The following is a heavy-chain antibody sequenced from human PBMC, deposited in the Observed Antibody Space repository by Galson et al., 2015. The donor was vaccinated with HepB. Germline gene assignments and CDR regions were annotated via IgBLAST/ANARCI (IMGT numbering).Heavy chain of an antibody. CDR3: ARDFGY. J-gene: IGHJ4*02. Sequence: SLRLSCAASGFTFGRYAMNWLRQSPVKGLEWLAAISVDGSDKNYADHVKGRFTISRDNSKNTLYLQMDSLTPADTAVYYCARDFGYWGQGAQVTVSS. CDR2: ISVDGSDK. V-gene: IGHV3-30-3*01. D-gene: IGHD3-10*01. CDR1: GFTFGRYA.